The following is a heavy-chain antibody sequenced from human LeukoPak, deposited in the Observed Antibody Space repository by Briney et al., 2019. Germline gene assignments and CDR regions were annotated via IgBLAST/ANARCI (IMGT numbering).Heavy chain of an antibody. CDR2: IYYSGGT. J-gene: IGHJ4*02. CDR3: ARRGGPSYY. V-gene: IGHV4-39*01. CDR1: GGSISSSSYS. Sequence: SETLSLTCTVSGGSISSSSYSWGWIRQPPGKGLEWIGSIYYSGGTDYNPSLESRVTISVDTSKNQFSLKLSSVTAADTAVYYCARRGGPSYYWGQGTLVTVSS.